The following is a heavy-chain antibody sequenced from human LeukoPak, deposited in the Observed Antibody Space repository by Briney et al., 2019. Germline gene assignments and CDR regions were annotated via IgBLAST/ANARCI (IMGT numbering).Heavy chain of an antibody. D-gene: IGHD3-10*01. CDR3: ARGLASYYYGSGRPTPLDY. CDR2: IWYGGSNK. V-gene: IGHV3-33*01. CDR1: GCTFSSYG. J-gene: IGHJ4*02. Sequence: GGSLRLSCAASGCTFSSYGLHWVRQAPGKGLEWVAVIWYGGSNKYYADSVKGRFTISRDNSKNTLYLQMNSLRAEDTAVYYCARGLASYYYGSGRPTPLDYWGQGTLVTVSS.